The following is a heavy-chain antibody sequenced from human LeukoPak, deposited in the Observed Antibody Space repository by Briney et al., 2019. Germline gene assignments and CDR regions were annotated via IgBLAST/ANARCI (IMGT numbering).Heavy chain of an antibody. CDR2: VGHSGLT. CDR1: GGYFSGYY. J-gene: IGHJ5*02. Sequence: SETLSLTCALYGGYFSGYYGLWVRQAPGKGLEWLGEVGHSGLTNYKPSLKSRLTISLDMSKNQFSLRLTSVTAADTAVYYCARDGGPNNYWFDPWGQGTLVTVSS. D-gene: IGHD4-23*01. CDR3: ARDGGPNNYWFDP. V-gene: IGHV4-34*01.